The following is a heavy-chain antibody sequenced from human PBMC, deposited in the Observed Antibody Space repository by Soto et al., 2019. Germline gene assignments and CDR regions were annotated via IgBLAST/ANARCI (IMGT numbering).Heavy chain of an antibody. CDR3: AKDRGLKQWLAGD. CDR2: ISDDGSNK. CDR1: GFTFSFYG. D-gene: IGHD6-19*01. Sequence: QVQLVESGGGVVQPGRSLRLSCAASGFTFSFYGMHWVRQAPGKGLKWVAFISDDGSNKYYADSVKRRFTIYRDNSKNTLYLQMNSLRVEDTAVYYCAKDRGLKQWLAGDWGQGALVTVSS. J-gene: IGHJ4*02. V-gene: IGHV3-30*18.